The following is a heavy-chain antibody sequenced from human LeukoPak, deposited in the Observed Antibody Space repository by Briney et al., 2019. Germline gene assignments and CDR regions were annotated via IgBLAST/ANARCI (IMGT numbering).Heavy chain of an antibody. D-gene: IGHD6-25*01. J-gene: IGHJ4*02. V-gene: IGHV3-23*01. CDR3: AKARSAWTTHPRD. Sequence: HPGGSLRLSCAASGFTFSSYAMSWVRQAPGKGLEWVSAISGSGGSTYYADSVKGRFTISRDNSKNTLYLQMNSLRAEDTAVYYCAKARSAWTTHPRDWSQGTLVTVSS. CDR2: ISGSGGST. CDR1: GFTFSSYA.